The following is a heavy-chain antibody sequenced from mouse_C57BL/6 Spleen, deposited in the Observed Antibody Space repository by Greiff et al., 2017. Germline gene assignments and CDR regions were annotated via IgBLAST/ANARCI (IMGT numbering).Heavy chain of an antibody. J-gene: IGHJ2*01. CDR1: GFTFSSYA. Sequence: EVHLVESGGGLVKPGGSLKLSCAASGFTFSSYAMSWVRQTPEKRLEWVATISDGGSYTYYPDNVKGRFTISRDNAKNNLYLQMSHLKSEDTAMYYCARDPLLPHLFDYWGQGTTLTVSS. V-gene: IGHV5-4*01. CDR2: ISDGGSYT. D-gene: IGHD2-10*01. CDR3: ARDPLLPHLFDY.